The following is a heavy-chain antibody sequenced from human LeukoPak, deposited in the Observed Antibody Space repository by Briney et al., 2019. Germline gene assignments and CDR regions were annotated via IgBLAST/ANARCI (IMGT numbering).Heavy chain of an antibody. D-gene: IGHD2-15*01. V-gene: IGHV3-23*01. Sequence: PGGSLRLSCAASGFTFSSYAMSWVRHAPGKGLEWVSAISGSGASTYYADSVKGRFTISRDNSKNTLYLQMNSLRAEDTAVYYCAKSTLGYCSGGSCFHFDYWGQGTLVTVSS. CDR1: GFTFSSYA. CDR3: AKSTLGYCSGGSCFHFDY. CDR2: ISGSGAST. J-gene: IGHJ4*02.